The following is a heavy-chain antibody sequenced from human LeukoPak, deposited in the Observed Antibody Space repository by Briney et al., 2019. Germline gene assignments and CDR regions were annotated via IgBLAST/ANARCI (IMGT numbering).Heavy chain of an antibody. Sequence: ASVKVSCKASGYTFTGYYMHWVRQAPGQGLEWMGWINPNSGGTNYAQKFQGRVTMTRDTSISTAYMELSRLRSDDTAVYYCARVGDYENPPPLGAFDIWGQGTMVTVSS. CDR2: INPNSGGT. D-gene: IGHD3-22*01. V-gene: IGHV1-2*02. J-gene: IGHJ3*02. CDR3: ARVGDYENPPPLGAFDI. CDR1: GYTFTGYY.